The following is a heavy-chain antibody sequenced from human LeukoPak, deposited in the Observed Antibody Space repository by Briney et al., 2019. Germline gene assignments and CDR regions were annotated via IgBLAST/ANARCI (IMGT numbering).Heavy chain of an antibody. CDR1: GGSISGYY. Sequence: SETLSLTCTVSGGSISGYYWSWIRQPPGKGLEWIGDTYFGGTTYYKTSLRSRVTISLHASTNQFSLNLTSVTAADTAEYFCARRTAKWNHRSPEFDPWGQGTLVIVSS. CDR3: ARRTAKWNHRSPEFDP. J-gene: IGHJ5*01. V-gene: IGHV4-59*08. D-gene: IGHD1-14*01. CDR2: TYFGGTT.